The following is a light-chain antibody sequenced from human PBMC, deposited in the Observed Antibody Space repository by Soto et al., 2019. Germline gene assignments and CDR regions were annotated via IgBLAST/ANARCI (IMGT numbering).Light chain of an antibody. CDR2: GTS. CDR3: QQYGSSPWA. Sequence: ETVMTQSPATLSGSPGERVTLSCRASRSVSSNLAWYQKKPGQAPRLLIYGTSTRAAGIPARFSGSGSGTDFTLTINSLQSEDFAVYYCQQYGSSPWAFGPGTKVEIK. J-gene: IGKJ1*01. CDR1: RSVSSN. V-gene: IGKV3-15*01.